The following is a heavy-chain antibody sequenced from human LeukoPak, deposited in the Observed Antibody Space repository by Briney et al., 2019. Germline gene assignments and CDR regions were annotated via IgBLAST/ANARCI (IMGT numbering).Heavy chain of an antibody. Sequence: GASVKVSCKASGGTFSSYAIGWVRQAPGQGLEWMGRIIPILGIANYAQKFQGRVTITADKSTSTAYMELSSLRSEDTAVYYCARRTEWLALDAFDIWGQGTMVTVSS. CDR2: IIPILGIA. CDR3: ARRTEWLALDAFDI. CDR1: GGTFSSYA. D-gene: IGHD6-19*01. J-gene: IGHJ3*02. V-gene: IGHV1-69*04.